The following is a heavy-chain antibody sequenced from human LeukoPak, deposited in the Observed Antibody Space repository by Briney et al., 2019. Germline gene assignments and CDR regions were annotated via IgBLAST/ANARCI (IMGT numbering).Heavy chain of an antibody. CDR2: IYYSGST. CDR1: GGSFSGYY. D-gene: IGHD3-10*01. Sequence: SETLSLTCAVYGGSFSGYYWSWIRQPPGKGLEWIGYIYYSGSTYYNPSLKSRVTISVDTSKNQFSLKLSSVTAADTAVYYCARGRNHHHYGSGIYWFDPWGQGTLVTVSS. CDR3: ARGRNHHHYGSGIYWFDP. J-gene: IGHJ5*02. V-gene: IGHV4-34*09.